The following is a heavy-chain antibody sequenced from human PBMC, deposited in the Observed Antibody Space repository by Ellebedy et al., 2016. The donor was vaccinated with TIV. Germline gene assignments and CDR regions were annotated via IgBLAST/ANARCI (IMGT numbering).Heavy chain of an antibody. V-gene: IGHV3-23*01. Sequence: PGGSLRLSCAASGLTFRSHAMSWVRQAPGKGLEWVSGISYSGSSTYYADAVKGRFTISRDNSKNTLYLQVNSLRAEDTAIYYCARDPVGVGPAFDVWGQGTMVTVSS. CDR2: ISYSGSST. CDR1: GLTFRSHA. D-gene: IGHD4-23*01. J-gene: IGHJ3*01. CDR3: ARDPVGVGPAFDV.